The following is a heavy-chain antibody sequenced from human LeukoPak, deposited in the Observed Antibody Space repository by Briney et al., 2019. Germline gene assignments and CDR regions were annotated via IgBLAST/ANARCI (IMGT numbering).Heavy chain of an antibody. D-gene: IGHD4-17*01. V-gene: IGHV4-4*07. J-gene: IGHJ5*02. CDR2: IYNSGST. Sequence: SETLSFTCTVSGNSFGDYYWSWIRHPAGLGLEWIGRIYNSGSTTYNQSLKSRVTMSVDTSKSQFSLNLMSVTAADAAVYYCTRDTGTTGEVKFDPWGQGTLVTVSS. CDR1: GNSFGDYY. CDR3: TRDTGTTGEVKFDP.